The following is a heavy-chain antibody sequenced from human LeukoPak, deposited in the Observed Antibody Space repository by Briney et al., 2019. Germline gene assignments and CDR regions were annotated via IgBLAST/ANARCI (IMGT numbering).Heavy chain of an antibody. CDR1: GYTFTSYY. CDR3: ARVGPYCSSTSCHFDY. CDR2: INPSGGST. V-gene: IGHV1-46*01. J-gene: IGHJ4*02. Sequence: ASVKVSCKASGYTFTSYYMHWVRQAPGQGLEWMGIINPSGGSTSYAQKFQGRVTVTRDMSTSTVYMELSSLRSEDTAVYYCARVGPYCSSTSCHFDYWGQGTLVTVSS. D-gene: IGHD2-2*01.